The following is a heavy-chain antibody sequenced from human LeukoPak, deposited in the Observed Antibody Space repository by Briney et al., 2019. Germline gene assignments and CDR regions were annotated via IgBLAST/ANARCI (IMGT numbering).Heavy chain of an antibody. CDR1: GYSISSGYH. CDR2: VYRSGTT. Sequence: KPSETLSLTCVVSGYSISSGYHWGWIRQPPGKGLEWIGSVYRSGTTYYDPSFKSRVTISVDTSKNQISLKVRSVTAADMAMYYCARENWVFDYWGQGILVTVSS. J-gene: IGHJ4*02. CDR3: ARENWVFDY. V-gene: IGHV4-38-2*02. D-gene: IGHD7-27*01.